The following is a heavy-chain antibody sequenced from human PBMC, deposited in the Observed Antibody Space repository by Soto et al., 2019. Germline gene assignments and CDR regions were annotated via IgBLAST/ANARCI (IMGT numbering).Heavy chain of an antibody. V-gene: IGHV1-24*01. CDR2: FDPVEAET. CDR1: GHTLSEAA. D-gene: IGHD3-22*01. CDR3: AIPYFYDETGPAIDP. J-gene: IGHJ5*02. Sequence: ASVKVSCKVSGHTLSEAAVHWVRQAPGKGLEWMGGFDPVEAETIYAENFQGRVILTEDPSSDTANMELSNLRSDDTAVYYCAIPYFYDETGPAIDPWGKGTLVTVSS.